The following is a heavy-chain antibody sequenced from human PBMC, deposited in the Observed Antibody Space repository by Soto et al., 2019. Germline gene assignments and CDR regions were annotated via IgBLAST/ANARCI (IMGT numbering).Heavy chain of an antibody. V-gene: IGHV1-69*13. CDR3: ARDSRWEDYDIWLSSYYYYGMDV. J-gene: IGHJ6*02. CDR2: IIPIFGTA. D-gene: IGHD3-9*01. Sequence: ASMKVSCKASGGTFSSYAISWVRQAPGQGLEWMGGIIPIFGTANYAQTFQGKVTITADESTSTAYMELSSLRSEETAADYCARDSRWEDYDIWLSSYYYYGMDVWGQGTTVTVSS. CDR1: GGTFSSYA.